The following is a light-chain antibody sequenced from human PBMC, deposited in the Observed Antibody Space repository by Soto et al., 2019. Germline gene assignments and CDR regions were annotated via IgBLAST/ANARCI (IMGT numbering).Light chain of an antibody. CDR1: QSVTTF. CDR2: DAS. Sequence: ETVFTQAPSTLSLSPGDRATLSCRASQSVTTFLAWYQQKPGQAPRLLIYDASDRATGIPARFSGSGSGTDFTLTISRLEPEDSAVYYCQQRSNWPPITFGQGTRLEIK. V-gene: IGKV3-11*01. J-gene: IGKJ5*01. CDR3: QQRSNWPPIT.